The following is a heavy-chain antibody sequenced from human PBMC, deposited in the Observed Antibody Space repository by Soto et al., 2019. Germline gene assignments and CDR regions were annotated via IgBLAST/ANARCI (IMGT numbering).Heavy chain of an antibody. CDR1: GFTFSSYG. CDR2: ISYDGSNK. D-gene: IGHD5-12*01. CDR3: AKDRWLQLRYFDY. J-gene: IGHJ4*02. Sequence: QVQLVESGGGVVQPGRSLRLSCAASGFTFSSYGMHWVRQAPGKGLEWVAVISYDGSNKYYADSVKGRFTISRDNSKNTLYLQMNSLRAEDTAVYYCAKDRWLQLRYFDYWGQGTLVTVSS. V-gene: IGHV3-30*18.